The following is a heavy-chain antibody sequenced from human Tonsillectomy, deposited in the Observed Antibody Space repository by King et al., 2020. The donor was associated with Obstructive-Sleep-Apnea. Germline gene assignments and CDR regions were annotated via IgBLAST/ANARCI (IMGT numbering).Heavy chain of an antibody. CDR3: AGGFTARLDDAFDI. Sequence: QLVQSGAEVKKPGSSVKVSCKASGGTFSHFAIAWVRQAPGQGLEWMGGIVPSFGSGKYAQNFQDRVTITAAQVTRTVYLQLTNLRSEDTAMYFCAGGFTARLDDAFDIWGQGKMVIVSS. CDR1: GGTFSHFA. CDR2: IVPSFGSG. D-gene: IGHD6-6*01. V-gene: IGHV1-69*01. J-gene: IGHJ3*02.